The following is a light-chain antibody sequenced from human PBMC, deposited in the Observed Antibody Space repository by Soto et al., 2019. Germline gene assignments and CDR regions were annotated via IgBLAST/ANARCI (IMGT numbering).Light chain of an antibody. CDR3: ASWDDSMDASA. J-gene: IGLJ1*01. V-gene: IGLV1-44*01. CDR1: SSNIGSHI. Sequence: VLTQPPSASGTPGQRVTISCSGSSSNIGSHIVNWYQQLPGTAPKLLIYSNNQRPSGVPDRFSGSKSGTSASLAISGLQSEDEADYYCASWDDSMDASAFGTGTKGTVL. CDR2: SNN.